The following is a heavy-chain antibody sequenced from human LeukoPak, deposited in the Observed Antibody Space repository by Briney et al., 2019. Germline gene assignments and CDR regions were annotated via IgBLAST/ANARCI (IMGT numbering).Heavy chain of an antibody. CDR1: GYTFTGYY. Sequence: ASVKVSCKASGYTFTGYYMHWVRQAPGQGLEWMGWINPNSGGTNYAQKFQGRVTITRDTAISTAYMELSRLRSDDTAVYYCARQWDYYDSSGYLFDYWGQGTLVTVSS. CDR3: ARQWDYYDSSGYLFDY. CDR2: INPNSGGT. J-gene: IGHJ4*02. D-gene: IGHD3-22*01. V-gene: IGHV1-2*02.